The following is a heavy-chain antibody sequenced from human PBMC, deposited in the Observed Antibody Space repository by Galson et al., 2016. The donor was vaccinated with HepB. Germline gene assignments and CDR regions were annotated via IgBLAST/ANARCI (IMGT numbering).Heavy chain of an antibody. V-gene: IGHV6-1*01. D-gene: IGHD6-25*01. J-gene: IGHJ4*02. CDR2: TYYRSKWYN. CDR3: AGEGASGYALDY. CDR1: GDSVSGNTAT. Sequence: CAISGDSVSGNTATWNWTRQSPSRGLEWLGRTYYRSKWYNDYAESVKSRITINPDTSKNQFSLQLHSVTPDDTAFYYCAGEGASGYALDYWGQGTLVTVAS.